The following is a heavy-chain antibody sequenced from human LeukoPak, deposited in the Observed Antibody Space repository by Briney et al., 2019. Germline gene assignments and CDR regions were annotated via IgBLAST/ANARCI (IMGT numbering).Heavy chain of an antibody. CDR1: GFTFSSYS. J-gene: IGHJ4*02. Sequence: GGSLRLSCAASGFTFSSYSMNWVRQAPGQGLEWVSFIGRSDITISYADSVKGRFTISRDDAKNSLYLQVNSLRAEDTAVYYCARSGAYYYFDYWGQGTLVNVSS. V-gene: IGHV3-48*04. D-gene: IGHD2-21*02. CDR3: ARSGAYYYFDY. CDR2: IGRSDITI.